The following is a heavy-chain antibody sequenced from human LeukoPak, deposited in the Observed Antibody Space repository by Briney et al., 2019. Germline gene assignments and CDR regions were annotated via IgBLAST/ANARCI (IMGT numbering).Heavy chain of an antibody. Sequence: PGGSLRLSCAASGFTFSSYSMNWVRQAPGKGLEWVSSISGSGGSTYYADSVKGRFTISRDKSKNTLYLQMNSLRAEDTAVYYCAERGAEVGATVAPGDYWGQGTLVTVSS. J-gene: IGHJ4*02. CDR2: ISGSGGST. D-gene: IGHD1-26*01. CDR1: GFTFSSYS. CDR3: AERGAEVGATVAPGDY. V-gene: IGHV3-23*01.